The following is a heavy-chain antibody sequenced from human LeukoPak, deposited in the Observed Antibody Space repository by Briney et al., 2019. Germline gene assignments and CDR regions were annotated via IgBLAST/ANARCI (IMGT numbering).Heavy chain of an antibody. CDR2: INPSGGST. V-gene: IGHV1-46*01. CDR1: GYTFTSYY. CDR3: ARKGVTVIPYQLPPIDSYYYGMDV. D-gene: IGHD2-2*01. J-gene: IGHJ6*02. Sequence: GASVKVSCKASGYTFTSYYMHWVRQAPGQGLEWMGIINPSGGSTSYAQKFQGRVTMTRDTSTSTIYMELCSLRSEDTAVYYCARKGVTVIPYQLPPIDSYYYGMDVWGQGTTVTVSS.